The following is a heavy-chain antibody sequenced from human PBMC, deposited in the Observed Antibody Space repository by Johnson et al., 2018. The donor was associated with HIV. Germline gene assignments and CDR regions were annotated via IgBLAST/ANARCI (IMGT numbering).Heavy chain of an antibody. J-gene: IGHJ3*01. Sequence: VQLVESGGDLVQPGGSLRLSCVGSGFTFSTNWMHWVRQAPGKGLVWVSRINSDGSSTSYADSVKGRFTISRDNAKNTLYLQMSSLRVEDTAVYYCASGHMWSAFWGQGTMVTVSS. D-gene: IGHD2-21*01. CDR1: GFTFSTNW. CDR2: INSDGSST. V-gene: IGHV3-74*01. CDR3: ASGHMWSAF.